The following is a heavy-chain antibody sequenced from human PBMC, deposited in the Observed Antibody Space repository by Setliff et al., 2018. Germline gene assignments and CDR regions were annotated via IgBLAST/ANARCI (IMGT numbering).Heavy chain of an antibody. V-gene: IGHV4-39*01. D-gene: IGHD3-10*01. CDR2: LSYNGNA. CDR3: ARHTIAMSTIISYFDY. Sequence: SETLSLTCTVSGGSISDNNYYWGWIRQSPGKELEWIGTLSYNGNAYYTPSLKSRVTISIDTSKNQFSLKLSSVTAADTAVYYCARHTIAMSTIISYFDYWGQGTLVTVSS. J-gene: IGHJ4*02. CDR1: GGSISDNNYY.